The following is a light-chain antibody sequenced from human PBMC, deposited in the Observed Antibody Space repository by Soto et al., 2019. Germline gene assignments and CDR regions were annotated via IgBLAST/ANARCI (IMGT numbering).Light chain of an antibody. CDR3: QTWDTGARVV. CDR2: LSSDGSH. V-gene: IGLV4-69*01. Sequence: QAVVTQSPSASASLGDSVKLTCTLSSGHSSYAIAWHQQQPEKGPRYLMKLSSDGSHSKGDGIPDRFSGSSSGAERYLTISSLQSEDEADYYCQTWDTGARVVFGGGTKLTVL. CDR1: SGHSSYA. J-gene: IGLJ2*01.